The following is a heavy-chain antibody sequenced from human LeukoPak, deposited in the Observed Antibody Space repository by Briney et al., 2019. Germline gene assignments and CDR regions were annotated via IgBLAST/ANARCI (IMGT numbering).Heavy chain of an antibody. CDR3: ARVKDDFRSGYQPPYY. J-gene: IGHJ4*02. V-gene: IGHV1-18*01. D-gene: IGHD3-3*01. Sequence: ASVKVSCKASGYTFTSYGISWVRQAPGQGLEWMGWISAYNGNTNYAQKLQGRVTMTTDTSTSTAYMELRSLRSDDTAVYYCARVKDDFRSGYQPPYYWGQGTLVTVSS. CDR1: GYTFTSYG. CDR2: ISAYNGNT.